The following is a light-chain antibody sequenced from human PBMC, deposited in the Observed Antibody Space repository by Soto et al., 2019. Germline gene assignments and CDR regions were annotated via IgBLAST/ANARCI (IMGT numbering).Light chain of an antibody. Sequence: EIVLTQSPGTLSLFPGERATLSCRASQSLITRYLAWYQQKPGQAPRLLIYGASSRATGIPDRVSGSGSGSDFTLTISRLEPEYFAVYSCQQYGPSPTFGQGTRLEIK. J-gene: IGKJ5*01. CDR3: QQYGPSPT. V-gene: IGKV3-20*01. CDR1: QSLITRY. CDR2: GAS.